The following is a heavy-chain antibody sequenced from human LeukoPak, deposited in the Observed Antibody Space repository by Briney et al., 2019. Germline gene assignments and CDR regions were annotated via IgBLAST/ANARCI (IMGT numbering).Heavy chain of an antibody. CDR1: GFTFSSNW. J-gene: IGHJ4*02. D-gene: IGHD3-22*01. Sequence: GGSLRLSCAASGFTFSSNWMSWVRQAAGKGLEWVANINQDGNEKTYVDSVKGRFTISRDNAKNSLYLQMNSLRAEDTAVYYCARDQDNSGPLFDHWGQGTLVTVSS. CDR3: ARDQDNSGPLFDH. V-gene: IGHV3-7*05. CDR2: INQDGNEK.